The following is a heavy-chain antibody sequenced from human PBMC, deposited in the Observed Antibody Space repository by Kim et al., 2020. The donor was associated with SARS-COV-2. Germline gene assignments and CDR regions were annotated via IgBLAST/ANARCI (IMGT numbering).Heavy chain of an antibody. Sequence: SETLSLTCTVSGGSISSSSYYWGWIRQPPGKGLEWIGSIYYSGSTYYNPSLKSRVTISVDTSKNQFSLKLSSVTAADTAVYYCARHMEGSSGSYSNAFDIWGQGTMVTVSS. D-gene: IGHD1-26*01. J-gene: IGHJ3*02. CDR1: GGSISSSSYY. CDR2: IYYSGST. CDR3: ARHMEGSSGSYSNAFDI. V-gene: IGHV4-39*01.